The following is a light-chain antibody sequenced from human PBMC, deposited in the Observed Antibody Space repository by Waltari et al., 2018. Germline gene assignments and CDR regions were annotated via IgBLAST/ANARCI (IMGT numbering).Light chain of an antibody. CDR3: SSYTSSTTLLLI. J-gene: IGLJ2*01. CDR2: DVS. V-gene: IGLV2-14*03. Sequence: QSALTQPASVSGSPGQSITISCTGTSSDVGGYNYVSWYQKHPGKAPKLLIYDVSKRPAGVSNRFSASKSGNTASLIISGLQAEDEADYYCSSYTSSTTLLLIFGGGTKLTVL. CDR1: SSDVGGYNY.